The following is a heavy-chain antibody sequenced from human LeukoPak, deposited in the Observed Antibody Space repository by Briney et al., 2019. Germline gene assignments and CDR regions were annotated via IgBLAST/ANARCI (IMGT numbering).Heavy chain of an antibody. CDR1: GGSISSYY. V-gene: IGHV4-59*01. Sequence: PSETLSLTCTVSGGSISSYYWSWIRQPPGKGLEWIGYIYYSGSTNYNPSLKSRVTVSVDTSKNQFSLKLSSVTAADTAMYYCARAPGGGWYNWFDPWGQGTLVTVSS. D-gene: IGHD6-19*01. CDR3: ARAPGGGWYNWFDP. CDR2: IYYSGST. J-gene: IGHJ5*02.